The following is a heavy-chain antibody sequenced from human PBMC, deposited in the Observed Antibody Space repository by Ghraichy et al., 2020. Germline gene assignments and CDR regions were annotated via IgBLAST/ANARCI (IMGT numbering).Heavy chain of an antibody. Sequence: GGSLRLSCAASGFTFSTYDMHWVRQATGKGLEWVTAIENDARIKFYADSVKGRFTISRDTYRNMLYLQMNTLRAEDTAVYYCAKDKRDLPIWGQGTMVTVSS. CDR2: IENDARIK. V-gene: IGHV3-30*02. CDR3: AKDKRDLPI. CDR1: GFTFSTYD. J-gene: IGHJ3*02.